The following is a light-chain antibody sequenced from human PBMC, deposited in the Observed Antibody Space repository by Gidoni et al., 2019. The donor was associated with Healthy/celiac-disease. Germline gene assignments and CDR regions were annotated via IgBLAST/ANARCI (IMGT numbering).Light chain of an antibody. J-gene: IGKJ4*01. CDR3: QQYYSTPLT. CDR1: QSVLYSSNNKNY. V-gene: IGKV4-1*01. CDR2: WAS. Sequence: DIVMTHSPDSLAVSLGERATINCKSSQSVLYSSNNKNYLAWYQQKPGQPPKLLIYWASTRESGVPDRFRGSGSGTDFTLTISSLQAEDVAVYYCQQYYSTPLTFGGGTKVEIK.